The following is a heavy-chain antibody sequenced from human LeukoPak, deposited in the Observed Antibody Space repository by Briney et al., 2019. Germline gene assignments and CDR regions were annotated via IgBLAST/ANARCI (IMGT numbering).Heavy chain of an antibody. CDR3: ARDSPFSDALDI. J-gene: IGHJ3*02. V-gene: IGHV4-4*07. CDR1: GDSIIVSYY. CDR2: IYNSGNT. Sequence: SGTLSLTCTVSGDSIIVSYYWSWIRQPARKGLVWIGRIYNSGNTNYNTSLKSRATMSVDTSKNQFSLNLRSGTAADTAVYYCARDSPFSDALDIWGQGTMVTVSS.